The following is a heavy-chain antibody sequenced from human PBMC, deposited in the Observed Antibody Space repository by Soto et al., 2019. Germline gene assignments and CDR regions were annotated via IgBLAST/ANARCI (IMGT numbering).Heavy chain of an antibody. CDR1: GLSVSWEY. CDR2: MYRGGGT. Sequence: EVQLVESGGGLFQPGGSLRISCAGSGLSVSWEYISWVRQPPGKGLEWVSIMYRGGGTYYADSEKGRCIISRDASKNMVFLKVKNLRAEDTAIYDCALRDDSEAFDIWGQGTPVTVSS. V-gene: IGHV3-53*01. J-gene: IGHJ3*02. CDR3: ALRDDSEAFDI. D-gene: IGHD5-18*01.